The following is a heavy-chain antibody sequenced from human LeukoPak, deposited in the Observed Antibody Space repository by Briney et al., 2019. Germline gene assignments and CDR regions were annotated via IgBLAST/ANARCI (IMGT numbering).Heavy chain of an antibody. D-gene: IGHD3-22*01. J-gene: IGHJ5*02. CDR1: GFSFSTYG. CDR3: AKDLLDSSGLLFDP. Sequence: GGSLRLSCVVSGFSFSTYGMHWVRQAPGRGLEWVAFIRYDGSNKYYADSVKGRFTISRDNSKNTLYLQMNSLRAEDTAVYYCAKDLLDSSGLLFDPWGQGTLVTVSS. CDR2: IRYDGSNK. V-gene: IGHV3-30*02.